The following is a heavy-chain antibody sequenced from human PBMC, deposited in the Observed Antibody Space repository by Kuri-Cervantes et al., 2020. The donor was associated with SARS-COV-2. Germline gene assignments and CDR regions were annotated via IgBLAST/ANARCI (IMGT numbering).Heavy chain of an antibody. CDR3: AKVRGIAVAGIDY. CDR1: GFTFSSYW. D-gene: IGHD6-19*01. V-gene: IGHV3-7*03. CDR2: IKQDGSEK. Sequence: GESLKISCAASGFTFSSYWMSWVRQAPGKGLEWVANIKQDGSEKYYVDSVKGRFTISRDNAKNSLYLQMNSLRAEDTAVYYCAKVRGIAVAGIDYWGQGTLVTVSS. J-gene: IGHJ4*02.